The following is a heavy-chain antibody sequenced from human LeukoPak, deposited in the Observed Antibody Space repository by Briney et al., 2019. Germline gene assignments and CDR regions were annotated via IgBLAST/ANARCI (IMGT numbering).Heavy chain of an antibody. J-gene: IGHJ3*02. Sequence: GGSLRLSCAASGFTFSSYWMSWVRQAPGKGLEWVANIKQDGSEKYYVDSVKGRFTISRDNAKNSLYLQMNSLRAEDTAVYYRARDASIRAFDIWGQGTMVTVSS. V-gene: IGHV3-7*01. CDR1: GFTFSSYW. D-gene: IGHD3-10*01. CDR2: IKQDGSEK. CDR3: ARDASIRAFDI.